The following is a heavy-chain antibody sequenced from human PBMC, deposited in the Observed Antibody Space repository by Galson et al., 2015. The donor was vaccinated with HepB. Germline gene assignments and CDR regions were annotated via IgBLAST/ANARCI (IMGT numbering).Heavy chain of an antibody. Sequence: SETLSLTCTVSGGSISSYYWSWIRQPAGKGLEWIGRIYTSGSTNYNPSLKSRVTMSVDTSKNQFSLKLSSVTAADTAVYYCAGTYYDFWSGYYTSVLTPETNFPLDYWGQGTLVTVSS. D-gene: IGHD3-3*01. CDR2: IYTSGST. CDR1: GGSISSYY. V-gene: IGHV4-4*07. CDR3: AGTYYDFWSGYYTSVLTPETNFPLDY. J-gene: IGHJ4*02.